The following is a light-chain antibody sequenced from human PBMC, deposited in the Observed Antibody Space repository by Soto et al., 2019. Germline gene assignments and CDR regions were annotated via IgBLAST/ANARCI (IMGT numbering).Light chain of an antibody. CDR1: TGAVTSGYY. CDR3: LLYYGGAQPV. J-gene: IGLJ2*01. Sequence: QTVVTQEPSLTVSPGGTVTLTCASSTGAVTSGYYPNWFQQKPGQAPRALIYGISNKHSWTPARFSGSLLGGKAALTLSGVQPEDEADYYCLLYYGGAQPVFGGGTKLTVL. CDR2: GIS. V-gene: IGLV7-43*01.